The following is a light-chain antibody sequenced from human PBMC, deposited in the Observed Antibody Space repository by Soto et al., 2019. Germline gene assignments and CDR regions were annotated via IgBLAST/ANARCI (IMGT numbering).Light chain of an antibody. J-gene: IGKJ2*01. CDR2: WAS. CDR1: QSVLYSSNNKNY. Sequence: DIVMTQSPDSLAVSLGERATINCKSSQSVLYSSNNKNYLAWYQQKPGQPPKLLIYWASTRESGVPARLSCSGFGKDFTLTISSLQAADVAVYYCQQYYSTPYTFGQGTKLEIK. CDR3: QQYYSTPYT. V-gene: IGKV4-1*01.